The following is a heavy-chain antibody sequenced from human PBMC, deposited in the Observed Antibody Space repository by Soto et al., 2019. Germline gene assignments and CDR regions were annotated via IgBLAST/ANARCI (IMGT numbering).Heavy chain of an antibody. V-gene: IGHV5-51*01. J-gene: IGHJ6*02. CDR2: IYPGDSDT. CDR3: AGGGVRGVITRTRDYYGMDV. D-gene: IGHD3-10*01. CDR1: GFSFTSYW. Sequence: PGESLKISCKGSGFSFTSYWIGWVRQMPGKGLEWMGIIYPGDSDTRYSPSFQGQVTISADKSISTAYLQWSSLKASDTAMYYCAGGGVRGVITRTRDYYGMDVWGQGTTVTVSS.